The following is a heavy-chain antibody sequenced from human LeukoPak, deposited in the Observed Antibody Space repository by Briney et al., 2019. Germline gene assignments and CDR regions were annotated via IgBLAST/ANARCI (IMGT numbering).Heavy chain of an antibody. CDR3: ARDKAYCGGDCYLGDY. D-gene: IGHD2-21*02. Sequence: GASVKVSCKASGYTFTSYGISWVRQAPGQGLGWMGWISAYNGNTNYAQKLQGRVTMTTDTSTSTAYMELRSLRSDDTAVYYCARDKAYCGGDCYLGDYWGQGTLVTVSS. CDR2: ISAYNGNT. CDR1: GYTFTSYG. J-gene: IGHJ4*02. V-gene: IGHV1-18*01.